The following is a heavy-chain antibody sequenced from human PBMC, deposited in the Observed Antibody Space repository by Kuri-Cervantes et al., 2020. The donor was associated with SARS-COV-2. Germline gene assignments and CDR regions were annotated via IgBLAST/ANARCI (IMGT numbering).Heavy chain of an antibody. CDR2: ISSSTSYI. Sequence: GGSLRLSCAASGFTFSSYSINWVRQAPGKGLEWVSSISSSTSYIYYEDSVKGRFTISRDNSKNMLYLQMNSLRAEDTAVYYCAKDKGFGELFFDYWGQGTLVTVSS. V-gene: IGHV3-21*04. CDR1: GFTFSSYS. J-gene: IGHJ4*02. CDR3: AKDKGFGELFFDY. D-gene: IGHD3-10*01.